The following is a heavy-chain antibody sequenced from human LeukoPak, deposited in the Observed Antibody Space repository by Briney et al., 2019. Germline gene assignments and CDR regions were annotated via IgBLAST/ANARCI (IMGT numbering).Heavy chain of an antibody. Sequence: GGSLRLSCAASGFTVSKTYMSWVRQAPGKGLEWVSVIYSGDGTYYADSVKGRFTISRDNSKNTLHLQMSSLRAEDSAVYYCARDSSGPLYWGQGTLVTVSS. CDR3: ARDSSGPLY. CDR1: GFTVSKTY. V-gene: IGHV3-66*01. J-gene: IGHJ4*02. D-gene: IGHD6-19*01. CDR2: IYSGDGT.